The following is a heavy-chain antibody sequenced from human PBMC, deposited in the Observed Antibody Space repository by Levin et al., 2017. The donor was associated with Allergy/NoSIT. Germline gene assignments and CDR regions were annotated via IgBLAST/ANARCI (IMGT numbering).Heavy chain of an antibody. Sequence: SETLSLTCTVSGGSISSSSYYWGWIRQPPGKGLEWIGSIYYSGSTYYNPSLKSRVTISVDTSKNQFSLKLSSVTAADTAVYYCARPLIAAAGTYYYYGMDVWGQGTTVTVSS. CDR3: ARPLIAAAGTYYYYGMDV. CDR2: IYYSGST. D-gene: IGHD6-13*01. V-gene: IGHV4-39*01. CDR1: GGSISSSSYY. J-gene: IGHJ6*02.